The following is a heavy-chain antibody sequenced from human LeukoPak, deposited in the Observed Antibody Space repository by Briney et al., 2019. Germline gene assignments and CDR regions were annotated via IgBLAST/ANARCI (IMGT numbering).Heavy chain of an antibody. V-gene: IGHV1-69*05. CDR1: GGTFSSYA. D-gene: IGHD2-2*01. J-gene: IGHJ4*02. CDR2: IIPIFGTA. CDR3: ARDCSSTSCYAGLVNY. Sequence: SVKVSCKASGGTFSSYAISWVRQAPGQGLEWMGRIIPIFGTANYAQKFQGRVTITTDESTSTAYMELSSLRSEDTAVYYCARDCSSTSCYAGLVNYWGQGTLVTVSS.